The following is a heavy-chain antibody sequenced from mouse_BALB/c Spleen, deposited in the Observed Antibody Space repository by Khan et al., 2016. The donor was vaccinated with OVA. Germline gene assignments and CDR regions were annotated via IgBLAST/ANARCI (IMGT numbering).Heavy chain of an antibody. CDR3: ATIYGNYEGYFDY. J-gene: IGHJ2*01. CDR2: IWRGGST. D-gene: IGHD2-1*01. CDR1: GFSLTSYG. V-gene: IGHV2-5-1*01. Sequence: QVQLQQSGPSLVQPSQSLSITCTVSGFSLTSYGVHWVRQSPGKGLEWLGVIWRGGSTDYNAAFMSRLSITKDNSKSQVFFKMNSLQADDTAISDCATIYGNYEGYFDYWGQGTTLTVSA.